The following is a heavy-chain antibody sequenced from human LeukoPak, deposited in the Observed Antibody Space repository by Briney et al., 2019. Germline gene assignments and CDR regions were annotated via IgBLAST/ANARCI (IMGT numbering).Heavy chain of an antibody. J-gene: IGHJ3*02. CDR1: GESFSGYY. CDR3: ARQATVWVGAFDI. CDR2: INHSGST. V-gene: IGHV4-34*01. D-gene: IGHD1-26*01. Sequence: PSETLSLTCAVYGESFSGYYWSWIRQPPGKGLEWIGEINHSGSTNYNPSLKSRVTISVDTSKNQFSLKLSSVTAADTAVYYCARQATVWVGAFDIWGQGTMVTVSS.